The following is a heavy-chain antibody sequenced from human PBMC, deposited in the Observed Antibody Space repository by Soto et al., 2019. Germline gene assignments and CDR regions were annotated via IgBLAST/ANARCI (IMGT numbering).Heavy chain of an antibody. CDR3: ASSRRRGIAAAGTSYYYGMDV. CDR1: GYTFTSYD. CDR2: MNPNSGNT. V-gene: IGHV1-8*01. J-gene: IGHJ6*02. Sequence: EASVKVSCKASGYTFTSYDINWVRQATGQGLEWMGWMNPNSGNTGYAQKFQGRVTMTRNTSISTAYMELSSLRSEDTAVYYCASSRRRGIAAAGTSYYYGMDVWGQGTTVTVSS. D-gene: IGHD6-13*01.